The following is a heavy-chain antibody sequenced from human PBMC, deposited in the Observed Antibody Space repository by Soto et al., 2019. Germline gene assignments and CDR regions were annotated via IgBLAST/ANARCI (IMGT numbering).Heavy chain of an antibody. D-gene: IGHD6-6*01. CDR2: IIPAFGTP. CDR3: AREGLRRGALDY. CDR1: GGSLNNYA. J-gene: IGHJ4*02. Sequence: QVQLVQSGAEVKKPGSSVKVSCAASGGSLNNYAVSWVRRTPGQGFEWLGEIIPAFGTPNYAQKFQDRVTITVDVLTNTVFMELSSLRSEDTAEYYCAREGLRRGALDYWGQGSLVTVSS. V-gene: IGHV1-69*01.